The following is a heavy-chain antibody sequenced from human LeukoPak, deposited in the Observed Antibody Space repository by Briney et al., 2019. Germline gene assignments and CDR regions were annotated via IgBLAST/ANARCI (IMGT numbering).Heavy chain of an antibody. J-gene: IGHJ3*02. CDR3: ARQNESTSCYRSMCAFDI. D-gene: IGHD2-2*02. CDR2: IYTSGST. Sequence: PSETLSLTCTVSGGSISSYYWSWIRQPPGKGLEWIGYIYTSGSTNYNPSLKSRVTISVDTSKNQFPLKLSSVTAADTAVYYCARQNESTSCYRSMCAFDIWGQGTMVTVSS. CDR1: GGSISSYY. V-gene: IGHV4-4*09.